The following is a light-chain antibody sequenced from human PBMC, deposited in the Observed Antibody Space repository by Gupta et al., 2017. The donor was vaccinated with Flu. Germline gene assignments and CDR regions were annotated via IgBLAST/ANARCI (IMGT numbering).Light chain of an antibody. CDR2: EVT. CDR1: TNDIGTYNL. J-gene: IGLJ3*02. V-gene: IGLV2-23*02. Sequence: SVSGSPGQSITISCAGTTNDIGTYNLVSWYQQYPGKAPKLIIYEVTKRPSGVSDRFSGSKSGNTASLTISGLQAEDEADYYCCSHAYGRRTLFAGGTKLTVV. CDR3: CSHAYGRRTL.